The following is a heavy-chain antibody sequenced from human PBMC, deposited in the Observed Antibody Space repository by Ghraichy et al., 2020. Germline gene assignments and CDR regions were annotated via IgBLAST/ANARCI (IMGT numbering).Heavy chain of an antibody. CDR3: ARGFGRWLQLRPGFDY. V-gene: IGHV1-8*01. CDR1: GYTITSYD. J-gene: IGHJ4*02. Sequence: ASVKVSCKASGYTITSYDINWVRQATGQGLEWMGWMNPNSGNTGYAQKFQGRVTMTRNTSISTAYMELSSLRSEDTAVYYCARGFGRWLQLRPGFDYWGQGTLVTVSS. D-gene: IGHD5-24*01. CDR2: MNPNSGNT.